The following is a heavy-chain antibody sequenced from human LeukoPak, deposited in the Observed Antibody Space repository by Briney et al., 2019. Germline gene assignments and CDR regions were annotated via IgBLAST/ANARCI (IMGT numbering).Heavy chain of an antibody. J-gene: IGHJ4*02. CDR1: GFTFSNYW. Sequence: GGSLRLYCAASGFTFSNYWMSWVRQATGKGLEWVANIKEDGSEKYYVDSVKGRFTISRDNARNSLYLQMNSLRAEDTAVYYCASGRQLGYWGQGTLVTVSS. V-gene: IGHV3-7*01. D-gene: IGHD6-13*01. CDR3: ASGRQLGY. CDR2: IKEDGSEK.